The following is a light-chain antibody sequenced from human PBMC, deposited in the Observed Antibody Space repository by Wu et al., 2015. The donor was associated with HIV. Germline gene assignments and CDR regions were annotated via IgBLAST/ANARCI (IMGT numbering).Light chain of an antibody. CDR3: QQYDTSIT. CDR1: QSVRNNY. Sequence: ENVLTQSPATLSLSPGERATLSCKASQSVRNNYFAWFQQRPGQAPRLLIYGASSRATGTPDRFSGSGSGTDFTLTITRLEPQDFAVYYCQQYDTSITFGQGTRLDIK. V-gene: IGKV3-20*01. J-gene: IGKJ5*01. CDR2: GAS.